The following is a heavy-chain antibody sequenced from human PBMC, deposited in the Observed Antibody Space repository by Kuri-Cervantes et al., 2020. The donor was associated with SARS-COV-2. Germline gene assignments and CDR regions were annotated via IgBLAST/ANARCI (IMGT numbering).Heavy chain of an antibody. CDR3: ARDPYSSGWFDY. D-gene: IGHD6-19*01. CDR2: NSSSSSTI. Sequence: LSLTCSASGFTFSSYSMNWVRQAPGKGLEWVSYNSSSSSTIYYADSVKGRFTISRDNAKNSLYLQMSSLRAEDTAVYYCARDPYSSGWFDYWGQGTLVTVSS. V-gene: IGHV3-48*04. J-gene: IGHJ4*02. CDR1: GFTFSSYS.